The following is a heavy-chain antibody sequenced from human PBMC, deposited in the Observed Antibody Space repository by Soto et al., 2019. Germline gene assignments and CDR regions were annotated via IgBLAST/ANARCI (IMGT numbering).Heavy chain of an antibody. CDR3: ASSPSWDALDY. CDR2: INHSGST. J-gene: IGHJ4*02. CDR1: GGSFSGYY. D-gene: IGHD1-26*01. V-gene: IGHV4-34*01. Sequence: SETLSLTCAVYGGSFSGYYWSWIRQPPGKGLEWIGEINHSGSTNYNPSLKSRVTISVDTSKNQFSLKLSSVTAADTAVYYCASSPSWDALDYWGQGTLVTVSS.